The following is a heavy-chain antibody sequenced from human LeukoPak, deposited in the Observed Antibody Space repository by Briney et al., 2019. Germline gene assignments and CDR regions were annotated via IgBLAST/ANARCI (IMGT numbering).Heavy chain of an antibody. CDR3: ARTGVITMVRGVIEY. J-gene: IGHJ4*02. CDR2: ISAYNGNT. Sequence: ASVKVSCKASGGTFSSYAISWVRQAPGQGLEWMGWISAYNGNTNYAQKLQGRVTMTTDTSTSTAYMELRSLRSDDTAVYYCARTGVITMVRGVIEYWGQGTLVTISS. V-gene: IGHV1-18*01. D-gene: IGHD3-10*01. CDR1: GGTFSSYA.